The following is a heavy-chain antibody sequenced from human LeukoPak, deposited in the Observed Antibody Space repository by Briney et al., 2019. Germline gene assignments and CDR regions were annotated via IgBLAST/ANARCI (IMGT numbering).Heavy chain of an antibody. CDR2: IYYSGST. CDR1: GGSISSSSYY. CDR3: ARLGTARGQQLVSYYYYYYYMDV. V-gene: IGHV4-39*01. Sequence: SETLSLTCTVSGGSISSSSYYWGWIRQPPGKGLEWIGSIYYSGSTYYNPSLKSRVTISVDTSKNQFSLKLSSVTAADTAVYYCARLGTARGQQLVSYYYYYYYMDVWGKGTTVTISS. D-gene: IGHD6-13*01. J-gene: IGHJ6*03.